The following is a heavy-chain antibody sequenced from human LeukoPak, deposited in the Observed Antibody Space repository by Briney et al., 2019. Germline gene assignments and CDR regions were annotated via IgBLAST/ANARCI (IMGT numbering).Heavy chain of an antibody. CDR2: IYSGGST. V-gene: IGHV3-66*01. J-gene: IGHJ4*02. Sequence: GGSLRLSCAASGFTVSSNYMSWVRQAPGKGLEWVSVIYSGGSTYYADSVKGRFTISRDNSKNTLYLQMNSLRAEDTAVYYCASDGDYYDSRGYYSLGYWGQGTLVTVSS. D-gene: IGHD3-22*01. CDR3: ASDGDYYDSRGYYSLGY. CDR1: GFTVSSNY.